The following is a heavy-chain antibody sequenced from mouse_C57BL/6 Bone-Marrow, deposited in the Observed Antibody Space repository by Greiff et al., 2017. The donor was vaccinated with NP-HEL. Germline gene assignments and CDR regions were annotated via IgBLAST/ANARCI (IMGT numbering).Heavy chain of an antibody. Sequence: QVQLQQPGAELVKPGASVKLSCKASGYTFTSYWMQWVKQRPGQGLEWIGEIDPSDSYTNYNQKFKGKATLTVDTSSSTAYMQLSSLTSEDSAVYYCALYYYVSSNYFDYWGQGTTLTVSS. V-gene: IGHV1-50*01. CDR3: ALYYYVSSNYFDY. J-gene: IGHJ2*01. D-gene: IGHD1-1*01. CDR1: GYTFTSYW. CDR2: IDPSDSYT.